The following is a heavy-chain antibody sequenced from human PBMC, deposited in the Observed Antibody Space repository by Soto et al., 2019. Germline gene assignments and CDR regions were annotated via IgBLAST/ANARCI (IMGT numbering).Heavy chain of an antibody. CDR3: TADIPNISANYGMDV. CDR2: IKTKIEGGTT. CDR1: GFIFSNTW. Sequence: PGGFLRLSCAASGFIFSNTWINWVRQAPGKGLEWVGRIKTKIEGGTTNYAAPVKGRFTVSGDDSKNTVYLHMNSLRTEDTAVYYCTADIPNISANYGMDVWGQGTTVTVSS. D-gene: IGHD6-25*01. V-gene: IGHV3-15*07. J-gene: IGHJ6*02.